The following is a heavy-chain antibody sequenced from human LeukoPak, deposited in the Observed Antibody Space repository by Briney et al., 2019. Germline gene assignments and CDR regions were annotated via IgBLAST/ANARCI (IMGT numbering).Heavy chain of an antibody. V-gene: IGHV4-39*01. CDR2: MYSSGST. CDR3: ARHTETISKNGTPHPWGAFDI. D-gene: IGHD1-14*01. CDR1: GDSVSSNSHY. Sequence: SETLSLTCTVSGDSVSSNSHYWGWIRQPPGKGLEWIGSMYSSGSTDYNPSLKSRVTISVDTSKNQFSLKLSSVTAADTAVYYCARHTETISKNGTPHPWGAFDIWGQGTMVTVSS. J-gene: IGHJ3*02.